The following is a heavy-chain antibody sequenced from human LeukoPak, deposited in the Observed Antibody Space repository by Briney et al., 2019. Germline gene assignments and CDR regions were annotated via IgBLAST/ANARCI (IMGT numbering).Heavy chain of an antibody. CDR2: IYHSGST. Sequence: SETLSLTCTVSGYSISSGYYWGWIRQPPGKGLEWIGSIYHSGSTYYNPSLMSRVTISVDTSKNQFSLKLSSVTAADTAVYYCARTRYDYVWGSYRYTVGTIDYWGQGTLVTVSS. V-gene: IGHV4-38-2*02. D-gene: IGHD3-16*02. CDR3: ARTRYDYVWGSYRYTVGTIDY. J-gene: IGHJ4*02. CDR1: GYSISSGYY.